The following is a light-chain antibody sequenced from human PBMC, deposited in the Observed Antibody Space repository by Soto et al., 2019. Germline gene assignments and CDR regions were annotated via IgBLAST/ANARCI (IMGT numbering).Light chain of an antibody. V-gene: IGLV1-47*01. J-gene: IGLJ2*01. Sequence: HSVLTQPPSASGTPRQRVTISCSGSSSNIGSNYVYWYQQLPGTVPQLLIYRNSERPSGVPDRFSGSKSGTSASLAISGLRAEDEADYYCAAWDDSLSGVVFGGGTKLTVL. CDR3: AAWDDSLSGVV. CDR1: SSNIGSNY. CDR2: RNS.